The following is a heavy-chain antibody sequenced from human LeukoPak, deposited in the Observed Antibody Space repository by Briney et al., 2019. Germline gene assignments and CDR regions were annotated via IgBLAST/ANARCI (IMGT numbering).Heavy chain of an antibody. V-gene: IGHV4-4*07. J-gene: IGHJ5*02. D-gene: IGHD3-22*01. CDR1: GDSISNFY. Sequence: SETLSLTCTVSGDSISNFYWSWIRQPAGKGLEWIGRIYTSGSTNYNPSLKSRVTMSVDTSKNQFSLKLISVTAADTAAYYCARAATVRSMIVVARRGRWFDPWGQGILVTVSS. CDR2: IYTSGST. CDR3: ARAATVRSMIVVARRGRWFDP.